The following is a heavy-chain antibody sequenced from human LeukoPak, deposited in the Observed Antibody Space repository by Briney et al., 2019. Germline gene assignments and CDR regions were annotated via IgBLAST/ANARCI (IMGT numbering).Heavy chain of an antibody. CDR3: ARVYGSGSYYVGNFDL. J-gene: IGHJ2*01. V-gene: IGHV4-61*01. CDR2: IYYSGST. D-gene: IGHD3-10*01. Sequence: PSETLSLTCTVSGYSISSGYYWGWIRQPPGKGLEWIGYIYYSGSTNYNPSLKSRVTISVDTSKNQFSLKLSSVTAADTAVYYCARVYGSGSYYVGNFDLWGRGTLVTVSS. CDR1: GYSISSGYY.